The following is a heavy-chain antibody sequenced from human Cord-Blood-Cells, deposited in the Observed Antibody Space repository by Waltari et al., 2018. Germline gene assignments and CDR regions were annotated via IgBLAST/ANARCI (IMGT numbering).Heavy chain of an antibody. D-gene: IGHD5-12*01. CDR3: ARLTGYSGYDSGDAFDI. V-gene: IGHV3-21*01. CDR1: GFTFSSYS. J-gene: IGHJ3*02. CDR2: ISSSSSYI. Sequence: EVQLVESGGGLVKPGGSLRLSCAASGFTFSSYSMNWVRQAPGKGLEWVSSISSSSSYIDYADSVKGRFTISRDNAKNSLYLQRNSLRAEDTAVYYCARLTGYSGYDSGDAFDIWGQGTMVTVSS.